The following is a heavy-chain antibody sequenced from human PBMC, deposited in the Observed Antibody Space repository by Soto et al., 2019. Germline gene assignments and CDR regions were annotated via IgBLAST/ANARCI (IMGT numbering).Heavy chain of an antibody. CDR2: ISSSSSPI. CDR3: ASSSGSPP. J-gene: IGHJ5*02. D-gene: IGHD3-22*01. Sequence: EVQLVESGGGLVQPGGSLRVSCAASGFTFSSYSMNWVRQAPGKGLEWVSYISSSSSPIYYADSVKGRFSISRDNAKISLYLQMNSLRADDTAVYYCASSSGSPPWGQGTLVTVSS. CDR1: GFTFSSYS. V-gene: IGHV3-48*01.